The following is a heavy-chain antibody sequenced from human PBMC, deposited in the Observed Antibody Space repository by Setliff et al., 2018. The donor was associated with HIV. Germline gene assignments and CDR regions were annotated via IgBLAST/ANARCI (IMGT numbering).Heavy chain of an antibody. Sequence: SETLSLTCAVSGGSISSSNWWSWVRQPPGKGLEWIGEIYHSGSTNYSPSLKSRVTISVDKSKNQFSLKLSSVTAADTAVYYCATGRFYSGYYYYGLDVWGQGTTVTVSS. CDR2: IYHSGST. V-gene: IGHV4-4*02. CDR1: GGSISSSNW. CDR3: ATGRFYSGYYYYGLDV. J-gene: IGHJ6*02. D-gene: IGHD1-26*01.